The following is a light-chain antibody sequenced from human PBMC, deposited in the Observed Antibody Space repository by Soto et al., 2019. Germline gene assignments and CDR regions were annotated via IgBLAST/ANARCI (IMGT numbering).Light chain of an antibody. V-gene: IGKV1-39*01. CDR3: QQSYSSPRT. J-gene: IGKJ2*01. Sequence: DIEMTQSPSSLSASVGDRVTITCRTSQDIRSYLNWYQQRPGKAPKLLIFATSSLQSGVPSRFSGSGSGTDFALTISRLQPEDFATYYCQQSYSSPRTFGQGTKVEI. CDR1: QDIRSY. CDR2: ATS.